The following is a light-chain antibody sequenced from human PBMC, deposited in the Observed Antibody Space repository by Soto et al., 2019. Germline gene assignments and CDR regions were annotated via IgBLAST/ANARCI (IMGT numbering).Light chain of an antibody. CDR1: SSNIGASYD. CDR3: QSYDSSLSAWV. CDR2: GNN. V-gene: IGLV1-40*01. J-gene: IGLJ3*02. Sequence: QAVVTQPPSVSGAPGQRVTISCSGSSSNIGASYDVHWYLQLPGTAPKLLIYGNNNRPSGVPDRFSGSKSGTSASLAISGLQAEDEADYYCQSYDSSLSAWVFGGGTKVTVL.